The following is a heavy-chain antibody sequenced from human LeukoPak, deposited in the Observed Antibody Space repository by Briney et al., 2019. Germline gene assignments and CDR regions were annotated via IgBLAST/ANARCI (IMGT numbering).Heavy chain of an antibody. J-gene: IGHJ4*02. CDR3: ARSREHGSGTYDSYYFDY. CDR2: IWYDGGNK. Sequence: GGSLRLSCAASGFTFSTYGMHWVRQAPGKGLEWVALIWYDGGNKYCADSVRGRFTISRDNSKNTLFLQMNSLRAEDTAVYYCARSREHGSGTYDSYYFDYWGQGTLVTVSS. V-gene: IGHV3-33*01. D-gene: IGHD3-10*01. CDR1: GFTFSTYG.